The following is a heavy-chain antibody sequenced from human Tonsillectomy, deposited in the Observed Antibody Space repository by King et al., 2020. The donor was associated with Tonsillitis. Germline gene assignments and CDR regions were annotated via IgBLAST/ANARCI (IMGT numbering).Heavy chain of an antibody. V-gene: IGHV4-34*01. CDR3: VGYVTPTWSGYYIDY. CDR1: GGSFSGYY. Sequence: VQLQQGGAGLLKPSETLSLTCAVYGGSFSGYYWSWIRQPPGKGLEWIGEINHSGSTKYNPSLKSRVTISVDTSKNQFSLKLSSVTAADTAVYYCVGYVTPTWSGYYIDYWGQGTLVAVSS. D-gene: IGHD3-3*01. CDR2: INHSGST. J-gene: IGHJ4*02.